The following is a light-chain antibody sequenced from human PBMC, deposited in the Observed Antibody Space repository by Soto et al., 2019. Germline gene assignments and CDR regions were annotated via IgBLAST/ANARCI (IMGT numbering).Light chain of an antibody. V-gene: IGLV1-44*01. CDR3: AAWDDSLNGFYV. CDR2: SNN. CDR1: SSNIGSNT. J-gene: IGLJ1*01. Sequence: QSVLTQPPSASGTPGQRVTISCSGSSSNIGSNTVNWYQQLPGTAPKLLIYSNNQRPSGVPDRFSGSKSGTSASLAISGLQSEDEADYYCAAWDDSLNGFYVFGTATKGT.